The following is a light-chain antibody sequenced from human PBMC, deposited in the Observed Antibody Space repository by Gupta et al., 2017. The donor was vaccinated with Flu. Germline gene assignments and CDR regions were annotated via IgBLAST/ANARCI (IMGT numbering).Light chain of an antibody. CDR3: LQSANSPDT. CDR2: AAS. CDR1: QGIGTY. V-gene: IGKV1-39*01. Sequence: DIQLTQSPSSLSASIGDRVTITCRASQGIGTYLNWYQQKAGRAPSLLIYAASGLQSGVPSRFSGSGSGTDFTLTINRLQAEDFATSYGLQSANSPDTFGEGTKLEI. J-gene: IGKJ2*01.